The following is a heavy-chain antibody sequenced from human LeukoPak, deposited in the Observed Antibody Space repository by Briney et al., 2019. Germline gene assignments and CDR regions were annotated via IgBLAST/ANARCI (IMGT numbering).Heavy chain of an antibody. CDR2: IKQDGSEK. Sequence: GGSLRLSCAASGFTFSSYWMSWVRQAPGKGLEWVANIKQDGSEKYYVDSVKGRFTISRDNAKNSLYLQMNSLRVEDTAVYYCAKDDDYVWGSYRKEDYFDYWGQGTLVTVSS. CDR1: GFTFSSYW. V-gene: IGHV3-7*03. D-gene: IGHD3-16*02. J-gene: IGHJ4*02. CDR3: AKDDDYVWGSYRKEDYFDY.